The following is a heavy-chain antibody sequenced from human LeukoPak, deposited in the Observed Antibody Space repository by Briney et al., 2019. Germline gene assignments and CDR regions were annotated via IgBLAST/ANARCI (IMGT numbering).Heavy chain of an antibody. V-gene: IGHV3-23*01. Sequence: GGSLRLSCAASGFAFKSYSMCWVRQGPGKGLEWVASISDASFSINYADSVKGRFTISRDNSKNILYLQMNNLRAEDTAVYYCAKKMGTYRAFDYWGQGTLVTVSS. D-gene: IGHD3-16*02. CDR1: GFAFKSYS. CDR2: ISDASFSI. J-gene: IGHJ4*02. CDR3: AKKMGTYRAFDY.